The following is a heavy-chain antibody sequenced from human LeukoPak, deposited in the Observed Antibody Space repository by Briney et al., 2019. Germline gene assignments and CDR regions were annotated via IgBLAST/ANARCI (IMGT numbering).Heavy chain of an antibody. CDR1: GFTFSSYS. Sequence: GGSLRLSCAASGFTFSSYSMNWVRQAPGKGLEWVSVIYSGGSTYYADSVKGRFTISRDTSKNTLYLQMNSLRAEDTAVYYCARRGYRLSVTFDYWGQGTLVTVSS. D-gene: IGHD5-18*01. J-gene: IGHJ4*02. V-gene: IGHV3-66*02. CDR3: ARRGYRLSVTFDY. CDR2: IYSGGST.